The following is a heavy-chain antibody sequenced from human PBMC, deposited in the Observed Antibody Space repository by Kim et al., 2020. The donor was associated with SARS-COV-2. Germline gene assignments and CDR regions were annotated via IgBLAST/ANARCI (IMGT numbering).Heavy chain of an antibody. CDR3: CASHQEDGKLNYYYYGMDV. V-gene: IGHV4-31*03. CDR2: IYYSGST. Sequence: SETLSLTCTVSGGSISSGGYYWSWIRQHPGKGLEWIGYIYYSGSTYYNPSLKSRVTISVDTSKNQFSLKLSSVTAADTAVYYCCASHQEDGKLNYYYYGMDVWGQGTTVTVSS. J-gene: IGHJ6*02. CDR1: GGSISSGGYY.